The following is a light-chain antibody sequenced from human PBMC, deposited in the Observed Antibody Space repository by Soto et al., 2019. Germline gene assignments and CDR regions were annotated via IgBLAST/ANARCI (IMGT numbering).Light chain of an antibody. CDR2: EAS. CDR3: QQRET. CDR1: QSVSSW. V-gene: IGKV1-5*01. Sequence: DIQMTQSPSILSASVGDRVTITCRASQSVSSWLAWYQQKPGKAPKLLIFEASTLQRGVPSRFSGSGSGTEFTLTISSLEPDDFATYYCQQRETFGPGTKVDIK. J-gene: IGKJ3*01.